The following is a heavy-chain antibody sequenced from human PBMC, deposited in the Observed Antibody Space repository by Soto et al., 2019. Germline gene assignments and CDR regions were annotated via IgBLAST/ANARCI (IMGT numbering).Heavy chain of an antibody. CDR1: GYTFTSYG. CDR2: ISAYNGNT. J-gene: IGHJ4*02. D-gene: IGHD3-22*01. CDR3: AREGYHYDSSGYFDYFDY. Sequence: QVQLVQSGAEVKKPGASVKVSCKASGYTFTSYGISWVRQAPGQGLEWMGWISAYNGNTNYAQKLQGRVTMTTDTXTXTXXMELRSLRSDDTAVYYCAREGYHYDSSGYFDYFDYWGQGTLVTVSS. V-gene: IGHV1-18*01.